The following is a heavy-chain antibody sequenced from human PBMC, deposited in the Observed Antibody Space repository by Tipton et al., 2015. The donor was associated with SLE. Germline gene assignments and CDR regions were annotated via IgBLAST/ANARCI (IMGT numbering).Heavy chain of an antibody. J-gene: IGHJ4*02. Sequence: QSGAEVKKPGASVKVSCKASGYTFTSYGISWVRQAPGQGLEWMGWISAYNGNTNYAQKLQDRVTMTTDTSTSTAYMELRSLRSDDTAVYYCGKGLPYGSSWSGADSWGQGTLVTVSS. CDR3: GKGLPYGSSWSGADS. CDR1: GYTFTSYG. CDR2: ISAYNGNT. D-gene: IGHD6-13*01. V-gene: IGHV1-18*01.